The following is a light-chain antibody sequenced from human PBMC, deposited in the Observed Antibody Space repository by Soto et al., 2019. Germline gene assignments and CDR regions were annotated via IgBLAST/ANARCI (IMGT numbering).Light chain of an antibody. Sequence: DIQVTQSPYTLSASLGDRFTFTCRASQSISSWLAWYQQKPGKAPKLLLYDASTLQSGVPSRFGGSESGTDFTLTISRLHPDDFATYYCQQYNTYPWTFGQGTKVDIK. J-gene: IGKJ1*01. CDR3: QQYNTYPWT. CDR2: DAS. V-gene: IGKV1-5*01. CDR1: QSISSW.